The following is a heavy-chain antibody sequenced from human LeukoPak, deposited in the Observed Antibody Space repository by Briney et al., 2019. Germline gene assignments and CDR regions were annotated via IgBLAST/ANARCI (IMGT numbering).Heavy chain of an antibody. J-gene: IGHJ4*02. CDR1: GFSFSDYA. CDR3: AKQRYGGEDY. D-gene: IGHD3-16*01. Sequence: GGSLRLSCAASGFSFSDYAMHWVRQAPGKGLEWVANIKQDGSEKYYVDSLKGRFTISRDNAKNSLYLQMNSLRAEDTAVYYCAKQRYGGEDYWGQGTLVTVSS. V-gene: IGHV3-7*01. CDR2: IKQDGSEK.